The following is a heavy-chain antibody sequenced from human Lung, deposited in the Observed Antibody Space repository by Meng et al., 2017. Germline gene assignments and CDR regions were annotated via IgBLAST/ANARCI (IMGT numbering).Heavy chain of an antibody. D-gene: IGHD3-10*01. J-gene: IGHJ4*02. Sequence: QVYLVQSGADVKKPGASVQVSCKSSDYTSTGYGVSWVRQAPGQGLEWMAWLGAHDYDTSHAPKFQGRVTVTADRPTATAYMELRSLRSDDTTVYYCARGTPGRSYSDYWGQGTLVTVSS. CDR1: DYTSTGYG. CDR2: LGAHDYDT. CDR3: ARGTPGRSYSDY. V-gene: IGHV1-18*01.